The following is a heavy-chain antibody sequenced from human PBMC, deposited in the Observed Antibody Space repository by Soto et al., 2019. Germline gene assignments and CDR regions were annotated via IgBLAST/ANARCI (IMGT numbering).Heavy chain of an antibody. CDR2: INPNSGGT. J-gene: IGHJ6*02. CDR3: ARAGHLWSTPPPYYYRMDV. Sequence: ASVKVSCRASGYTFTGYYMHWVRQAPGQGLEWMGWINPNSGGTNYAQKFQCWVTMTRDTSISTAYMELSRLRSDDTAVYYCARAGHLWSTPPPYYYRMDVCGRGTRVTVSS. V-gene: IGHV1-2*04. CDR1: GYTFTGYY. D-gene: IGHD3-10*01.